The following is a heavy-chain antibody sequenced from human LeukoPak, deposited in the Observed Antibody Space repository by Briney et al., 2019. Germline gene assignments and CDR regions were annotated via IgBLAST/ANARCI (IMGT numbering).Heavy chain of an antibody. CDR1: GFIFSSYA. V-gene: IGHV3-64*02. J-gene: IGHJ4*02. Sequence: GGSLRLSCAASGFIFSSYAMQWVRQAPGKELECISAITGNGGGTFYADSVKGRFTISRDNSKSTLFLQMDSLKAEDMAVYYCVRGGQSTNCFDYWGQGILVTVSS. CDR3: VRGGQSTNCFDY. D-gene: IGHD1-1*01. CDR2: ITGNGGGT.